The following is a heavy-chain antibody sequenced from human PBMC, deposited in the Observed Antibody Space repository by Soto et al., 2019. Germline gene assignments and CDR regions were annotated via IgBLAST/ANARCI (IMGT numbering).Heavy chain of an antibody. Sequence: QLQLQESGPGLVKPSETLSLTCTVSGGSISSSSYYWGWIRQPPGKGLEWIGSIYYSGSTYYNPSLKSRVTISVATPKNQFSLKLSSLAAADTAVYSCARHSYYDFWSGPDDNWFDPWGQGTLVTVSS. CDR1: GGSISSSSYY. J-gene: IGHJ5*02. CDR2: IYYSGST. D-gene: IGHD3-3*01. V-gene: IGHV4-39*01. CDR3: ARHSYYDFWSGPDDNWFDP.